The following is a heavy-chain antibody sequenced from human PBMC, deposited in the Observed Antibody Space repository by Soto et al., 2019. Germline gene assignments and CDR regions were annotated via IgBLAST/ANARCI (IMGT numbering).Heavy chain of an antibody. CDR3: GRSVRGHVVKYFDY. CDR1: GDTVSSNSAA. CDR2: THYRSKWYN. V-gene: IGHV6-1*01. D-gene: IGHD3-10*01. Sequence: SQTLSLTCAISGDTVSSNSAAWNWIRQSPSRGLEWLGRTHYRSKWYNDYAVSVKSRITINPDTSKNQFSLQLNSVTPEDTAVYYCGRSVRGHVVKYFDYWGQGTLVTVS. J-gene: IGHJ4*02.